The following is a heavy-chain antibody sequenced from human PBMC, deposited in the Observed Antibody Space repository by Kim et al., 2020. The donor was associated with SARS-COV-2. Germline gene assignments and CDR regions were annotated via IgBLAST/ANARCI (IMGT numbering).Heavy chain of an antibody. CDR3: ARERGHIVVVTPYYFDY. J-gene: IGHJ4*02. V-gene: IGHV3-23*01. Sequence: VKGRFTISRDNSKNTLYLQMNSLRAEDTAVYYCARERGHIVVVTPYYFDYWGQGTLVTVSS. D-gene: IGHD2-21*02.